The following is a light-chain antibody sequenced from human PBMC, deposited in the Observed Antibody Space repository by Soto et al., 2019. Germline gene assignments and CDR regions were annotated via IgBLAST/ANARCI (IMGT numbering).Light chain of an antibody. CDR2: GAS. CDR1: QSVSSSF. J-gene: IGKJ1*01. Sequence: EIVLTQSPGTLSLSPGERATLSCRATQSVSSSFLAWYQQIPGQAPRLLIYGASSRATGIPDRFSGSGSGTDFPLTIRRLEPADFAVYYCQQYDSSPRTFGQGTKVEIK. V-gene: IGKV3-20*01. CDR3: QQYDSSPRT.